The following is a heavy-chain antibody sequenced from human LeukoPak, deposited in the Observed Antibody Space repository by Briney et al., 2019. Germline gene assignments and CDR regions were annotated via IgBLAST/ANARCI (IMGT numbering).Heavy chain of an antibody. V-gene: IGHV3-21*01. D-gene: IGHD5-18*01. CDR3: ARVGYSYGYVGLYYFDY. J-gene: IGHJ4*02. CDR1: GFTFSSYS. Sequence: PGGSLRLSCAASGFTFSSYSMNCVRQAPGRGLEWFSSISSSSSYIYYADSVKGRFTISRDNAKNSLYLQMNSLRAEDTAVYYCARVGYSYGYVGLYYFDYWGQGTLVTVSS. CDR2: ISSSSSYI.